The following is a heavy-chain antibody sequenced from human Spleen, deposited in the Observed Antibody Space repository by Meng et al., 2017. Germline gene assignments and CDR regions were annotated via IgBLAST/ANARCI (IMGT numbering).Heavy chain of an antibody. Sequence: GGSLRLSCAASGFTFSSSSMNWVRQAPGKGLEWVSSISSSSVYIYYADSAKGRFTISRDNAKNSLSLQMNSLRAEDTAVYYCARGLGSSGSYSLDIWGQGTMVTVSS. J-gene: IGHJ3*02. V-gene: IGHV3-21*01. D-gene: IGHD6-19*01. CDR3: ARGLGSSGSYSLDI. CDR1: GFTFSSSS. CDR2: ISSSSVYI.